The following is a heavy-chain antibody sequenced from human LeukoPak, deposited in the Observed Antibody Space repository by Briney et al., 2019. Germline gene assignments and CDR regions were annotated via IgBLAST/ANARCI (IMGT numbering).Heavy chain of an antibody. Sequence: ASVKVSCKASGYTFTNYVINGVRQAPGQGLEWMGWISAYNGNTNYAQKLQGRVSMTTDTSTSTAYMELRSLRSDDTAVYYCATVVGDYYDSSGSFDYWGQGTLVTVSS. V-gene: IGHV1-18*01. D-gene: IGHD3-22*01. CDR3: ATVVGDYYDSSGSFDY. CDR1: GYTFTNYV. CDR2: ISAYNGNT. J-gene: IGHJ4*02.